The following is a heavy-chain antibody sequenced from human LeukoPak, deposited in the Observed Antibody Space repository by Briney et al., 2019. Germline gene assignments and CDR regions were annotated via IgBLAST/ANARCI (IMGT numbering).Heavy chain of an antibody. V-gene: IGHV3-23*01. CDR2: ISGSGGTT. CDR1: GFTFSSYA. CDR3: AKGLSSYSGSPHYYDMDV. D-gene: IGHD1-26*01. Sequence: GGSLRLSCAASGFTFSSYAMNWVRQAPGKGLEWVSAISGSGGTTYYADSVKGRFTISRDNSKNTLYLQMNSLRVEDTAVYYCAKGLSSYSGSPHYYDMDVWGQGTAVTVSS. J-gene: IGHJ6*02.